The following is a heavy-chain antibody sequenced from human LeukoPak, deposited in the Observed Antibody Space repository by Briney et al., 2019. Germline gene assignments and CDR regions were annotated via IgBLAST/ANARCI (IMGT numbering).Heavy chain of an antibody. D-gene: IGHD2-15*01. CDR3: ARDPRNVGLAP. V-gene: IGHV3-74*01. CDR1: GFSLSGYW. J-gene: IGHJ5*02. CDR2: NNGDGSTT. Sequence: GGSLRLTCVASGFSLSGYWMYWVRQAPGKGLMYISRNNGDGSTTNYADVVKGRFTMSRDNVKNTLYLQMNSLRVEDTAVYYCARDPRNVGLAPWGQGTLVTVSS.